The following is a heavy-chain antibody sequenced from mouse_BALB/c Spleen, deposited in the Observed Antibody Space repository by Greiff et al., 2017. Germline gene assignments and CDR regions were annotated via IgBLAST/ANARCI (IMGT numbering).Heavy chain of an antibody. CDR1: GYTFTSYW. D-gene: IGHD1-1*01. CDR2: IDPSDSYT. V-gene: IGHV1S127*01. J-gene: IGHJ4*01. Sequence: QVQLQQPGAELVKPGASVKMSCKASGYTFTSYWMHWVKQRPGQGLEWIGVIDPSDSYTSYNQKFKGKATLTVDTSSSTAYMQLSSLTSEDSAVYYCTRDGSRDYAMDYWGQGTSVTVSS. CDR3: TRDGSRDYAMDY.